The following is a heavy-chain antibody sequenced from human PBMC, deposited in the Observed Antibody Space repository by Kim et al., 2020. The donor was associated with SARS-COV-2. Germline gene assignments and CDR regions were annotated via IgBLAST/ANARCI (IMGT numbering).Heavy chain of an antibody. V-gene: IGHV4-61*01. CDR3: ARVQGYSYGYVGYYYGMDV. Sequence: SETLSLTCTVSGGSVSSGSYYWSWIRQPPGKGLEWIGYIYYSGSTNYNPSLKSRVTISVDTSKNQFSLKLSSVTAADTAVYYCARVQGYSYGYVGYYYGMDVWGQGTTVTVSS. J-gene: IGHJ6*02. CDR1: GGSVSSGSYY. D-gene: IGHD5-18*01. CDR2: IYYSGST.